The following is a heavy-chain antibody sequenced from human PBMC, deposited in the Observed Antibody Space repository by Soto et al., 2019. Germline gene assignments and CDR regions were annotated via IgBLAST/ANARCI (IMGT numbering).Heavy chain of an antibody. D-gene: IGHD3-22*01. J-gene: IGHJ4*02. CDR2: IIPILGIA. V-gene: IGHV1-69*02. CDR1: GGTFSSYT. Sequence: GASVQVSCKASGGTFSSYTISWVRQAPGQGLEWMGRIIPILGIANYAQKFQGRVTITADKSTSTAYMELSSLRSEDTAVYYCARAPDYYDSSGYIDYWGQGTLVTVSS. CDR3: ARAPDYYDSSGYIDY.